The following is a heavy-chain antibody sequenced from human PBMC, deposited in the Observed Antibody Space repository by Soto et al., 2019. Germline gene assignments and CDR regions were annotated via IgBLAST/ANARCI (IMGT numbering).Heavy chain of an antibody. J-gene: IGHJ6*02. CDR3: AKVARTTAMVNPPSLFGLGG. Sequence: GGSLRLSCADSGLTFSTSGMHWVRQAPGKGLEWVAVISYDGSNKYYRDSVKGRFTISRDNSKNTLYLQMNSLRLEDTAVYYCAKVARTTAMVNPPSLFGLGGWGQGTTVTVSS. CDR2: ISYDGSNK. V-gene: IGHV3-30*18. CDR1: GLTFSTSG. D-gene: IGHD5-18*01.